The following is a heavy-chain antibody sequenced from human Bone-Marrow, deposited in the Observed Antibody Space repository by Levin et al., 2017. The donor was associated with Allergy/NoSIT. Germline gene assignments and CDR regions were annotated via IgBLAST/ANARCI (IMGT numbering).Heavy chain of an antibody. V-gene: IGHV4-31*03. CDR2: IYDSGST. J-gene: IGHJ5*02. CDR3: ARGRGDP. CDR1: GDSIIGNRYY. Sequence: SSETLSLTCTVSGDSIIGNRYYWSWLRQHPGKGLEWIAYIYDSGSTYYNPSLKSRVTMSVDTSKNQFSLNLSSVTAADTAVYYCARGRGDPWGQGTLVTVSS.